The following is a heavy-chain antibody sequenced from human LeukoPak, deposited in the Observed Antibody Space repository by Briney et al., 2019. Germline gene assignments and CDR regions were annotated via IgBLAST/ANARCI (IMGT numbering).Heavy chain of an antibody. V-gene: IGHV3-33*05. CDR2: ILYDGSRK. D-gene: IGHD3-10*01. CDR1: GFTFSNFG. Sequence: GTSLRLSCAASGFTFSNFGFHWVRQAPGKGLEWVAVILYDGSRKFYADSVKGRFTISRDTSKNTLYLQLNSLRAEDTAVYYCARDDSATYYNLAYWGQGTPVTVSS. J-gene: IGHJ4*02. CDR3: ARDDSATYYNLAY.